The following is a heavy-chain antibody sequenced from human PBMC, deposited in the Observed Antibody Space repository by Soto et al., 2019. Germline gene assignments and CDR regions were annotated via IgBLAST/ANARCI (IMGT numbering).Heavy chain of an antibody. CDR3: AIQTHFSYYYGSYYYYYMDV. D-gene: IGHD3-10*01. Sequence: SETLSLTCTVSGGSISSSSYYWGWIRQPPGKGLEWIGSIYYSGSTYYNPSLKSRVTISVDTSKNQFSLKLSSVTAADTAVYYCAIQTHFSYYYGSYYYYYMDVWGKGTTVTVSS. V-gene: IGHV4-39*01. CDR1: GGSISSSSYY. J-gene: IGHJ6*03. CDR2: IYYSGST.